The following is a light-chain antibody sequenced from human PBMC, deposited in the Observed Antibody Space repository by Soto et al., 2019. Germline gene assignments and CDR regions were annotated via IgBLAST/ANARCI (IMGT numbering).Light chain of an antibody. Sequence: QSFLTQPPSVSGAPGRRVTISCTGSSSNIGAGYDVHWYQQLPGTAPKLLIYANKNRPAGVPDRFSASKSGTSASLAITGLQAEDEADYYCQSYDTSPSGYVFGSGTKVTVL. CDR1: SSNIGAGYD. CDR3: QSYDTSPSGYV. J-gene: IGLJ1*01. V-gene: IGLV1-40*01. CDR2: ANK.